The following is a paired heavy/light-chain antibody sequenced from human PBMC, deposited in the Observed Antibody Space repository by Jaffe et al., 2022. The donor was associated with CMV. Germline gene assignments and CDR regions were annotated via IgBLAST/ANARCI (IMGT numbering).Light chain of an antibody. V-gene: IGLV1-40*01. CDR2: GNS. J-gene: IGLJ1*01. CDR1: SSNIGAGYD. Sequence: QSVLTQPPSVSGAPGQRVTISCTGSSSNIGAGYDVHWYQQLPGTAPKLLIYGNSNRPSGVPDRFSGSKSGTSASLAITGLQAEDEADYYCQSYDSSLSGSNVFGTGTKVTVL. CDR3: QSYDSSLSGSNV.
Heavy chain of an antibody. CDR1: GGSISSYY. CDR2: IYYSGST. CDR3: ARERGVLPRPNGDYYYYMDV. J-gene: IGHJ6*03. D-gene: IGHD3-10*01. Sequence: QVQLQESGPGLVKPSETLSLTCTVSGGSISSYYWSWIRQPPGKGLEWIGYIYYSGSTNYNPSLKSRVTISVDTSKNQFSLKLSSVTAADTAVYYCARERGVLPRPNGDYYYYMDVWGKGTTVTVSS. V-gene: IGHV4-59*01.